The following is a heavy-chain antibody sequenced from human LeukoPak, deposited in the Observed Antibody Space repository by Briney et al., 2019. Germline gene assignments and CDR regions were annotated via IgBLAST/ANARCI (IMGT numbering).Heavy chain of an antibody. Sequence: GGSLRLSCAASGFTFSSYAMSWVRQAPGKGLEWVANIKQDGSAKYYVDSVKGRFTISRDNTKNSLYLQMNSLRAEDTAVYYCARDPRVGYCSGGNCYPSWGQGTLVTVSS. J-gene: IGHJ4*02. D-gene: IGHD2-15*01. CDR2: IKQDGSAK. CDR1: GFTFSSYA. CDR3: ARDPRVGYCSGGNCYPS. V-gene: IGHV3-7*01.